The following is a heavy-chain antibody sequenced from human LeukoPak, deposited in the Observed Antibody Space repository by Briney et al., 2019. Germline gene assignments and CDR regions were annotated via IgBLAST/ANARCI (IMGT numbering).Heavy chain of an antibody. CDR2: ISSSSSTI. CDR3: ASPAAAGFQH. D-gene: IGHD6-13*01. V-gene: IGHV3-48*04. J-gene: IGHJ1*01. CDR1: GFTFSSYS. Sequence: GGSLRLSCAASGFTFSSYSMNWVRQAPGKGLEWVSYISSSSSTIYYADSVKGRFTISRDNAKNSLYLQMNSLRAEDTAVYYCASPAAAGFQHWGQGTLVTISS.